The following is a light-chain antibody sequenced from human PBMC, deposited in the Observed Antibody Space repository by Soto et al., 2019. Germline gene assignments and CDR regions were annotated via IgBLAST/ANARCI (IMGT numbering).Light chain of an antibody. CDR1: QSIVTY. CDR2: AAS. Sequence: DIQMTQSPSSLSASVGDRFTITCRSSQSIVTYLNWYLQKPGKAPKLLIYAASNLQSGVPSRFSGSGSGTDFTLTISSLQPEDFATYFCQQSYSTPPWTFGQGTRLEIK. J-gene: IGKJ5*01. CDR3: QQSYSTPPWT. V-gene: IGKV1-39*01.